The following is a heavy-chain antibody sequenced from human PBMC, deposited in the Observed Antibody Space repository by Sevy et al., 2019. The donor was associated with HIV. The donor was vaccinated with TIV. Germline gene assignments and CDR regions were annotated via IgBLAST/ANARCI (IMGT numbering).Heavy chain of an antibody. D-gene: IGHD3-10*01. CDR3: TPEPADYYGSGSAPDYYYGMDV. V-gene: IGHV3-15*01. J-gene: IGHJ6*02. CDR1: GFTFSNAW. Sequence: GGCLRLSCAASGFTFSNAWMSWVRQAPGKGLEWVGRIKSKTDGGTTDYAAPEKGRFTISRDDSKNTLYLQMNSLKTDDTAVYYCTPEPADYYGSGSAPDYYYGMDVWGQGTTVTVSS. CDR2: IKSKTDGGTT.